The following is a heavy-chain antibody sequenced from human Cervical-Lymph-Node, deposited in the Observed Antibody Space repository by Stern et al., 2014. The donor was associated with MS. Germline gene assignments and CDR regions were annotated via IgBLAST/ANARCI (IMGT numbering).Heavy chain of an antibody. V-gene: IGHV3-74*03. J-gene: IGHJ6*02. D-gene: IGHD2-2*01. Sequence: EVQLVESGGGLVQPGGSLRLSCAASGFAFSRYWMHWVRQAPGKGLVWVSRINGDGTTTTYADSVKGRMTISKDNAKNMLYLQMDSLSAEDTAVYFCARASAPYGMDVWGQGTTVTVSS. CDR2: INGDGTTT. CDR3: ARASAPYGMDV. CDR1: GFAFSRYW.